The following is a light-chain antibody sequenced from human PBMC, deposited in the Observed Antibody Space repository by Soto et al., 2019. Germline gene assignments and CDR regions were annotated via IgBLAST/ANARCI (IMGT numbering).Light chain of an antibody. J-gene: IGKJ3*01. Sequence: EIVLTQSPATLSLSPGERATLSCRASQSIRSYLAWDQQKPDQAPRLLIYDASDRATGIPARFSGSGSGTDFTLTISSLEPEDFAVYYCHQRSTWPFTFGPGTKVDIK. V-gene: IGKV3-11*01. CDR3: HQRSTWPFT. CDR2: DAS. CDR1: QSIRSY.